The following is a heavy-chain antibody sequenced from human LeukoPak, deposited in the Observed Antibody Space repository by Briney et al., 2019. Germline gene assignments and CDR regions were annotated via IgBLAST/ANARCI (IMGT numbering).Heavy chain of an antibody. Sequence: GDPLKISCKGSGYSFTSYWISWVRQMPGKGLEWMGRSYDGANNTNYSPPFQGHVTISADKSISTDDLQWSSLKASDTAMYYCARLYYYDSRRKDYWGQGTLVAVRS. CDR3: ARLYYYDSRRKDY. J-gene: IGHJ4*02. CDR1: GYSFTSYW. CDR2: SYDGANNT. V-gene: IGHV5-10-1*01. D-gene: IGHD3-22*01.